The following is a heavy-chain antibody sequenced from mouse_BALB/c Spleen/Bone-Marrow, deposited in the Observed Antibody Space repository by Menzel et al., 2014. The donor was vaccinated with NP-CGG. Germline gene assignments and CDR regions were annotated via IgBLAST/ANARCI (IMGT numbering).Heavy chain of an antibody. CDR1: GYAFSSYW. CDR3: ARRGYYGSSYYFDY. Sequence: LVESGAELVRPGSSVKISCEASGYAFSSYWMNWVKQRPGQGLEWIGQIYPGDGDTNHNGKFKGKATLTADKSSSTAYMQLSSLTSEDSAVYFCARRGYYGSSYYFDYWGQGTTLTVSS. D-gene: IGHD1-1*01. J-gene: IGHJ2*01. V-gene: IGHV1-80*01. CDR2: IYPGDGDT.